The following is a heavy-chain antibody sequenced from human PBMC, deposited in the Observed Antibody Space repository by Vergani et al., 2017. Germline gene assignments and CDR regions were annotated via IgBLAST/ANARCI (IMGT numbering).Heavy chain of an antibody. CDR2: ISAYNGNT. J-gene: IGHJ6*03. Sequence: QVQLVQSGAEVKKPGASVKVSCKASGYTFTSYGISWVRQAPGQGLEWMGWISAYNGNTNYAQKLQGRVTMTTDTSTSTAYMELRSLRSDDTAVYYCAGDKGPFWSGYYNNYYYMDVGGKATTVTVSS. CDR1: GYTFTSYG. D-gene: IGHD3-3*01. CDR3: AGDKGPFWSGYYNNYYYMDV. V-gene: IGHV1-18*01.